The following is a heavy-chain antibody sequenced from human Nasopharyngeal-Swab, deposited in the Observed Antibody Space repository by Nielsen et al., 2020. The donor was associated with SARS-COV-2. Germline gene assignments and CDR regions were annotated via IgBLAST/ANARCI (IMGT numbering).Heavy chain of an antibody. D-gene: IGHD3-16*01. J-gene: IGHJ5*02. Sequence: GESLKISCVASGFTFSSYWMHWVRQAPGKGLVWVSRIDEHGSTINHADSVEGRFTISRDNAKNTLFLQMNSLRAEDTAVYYCGRDLGGRFSTWGQGTLVTVSS. CDR2: IDEHGSTI. V-gene: IGHV3-74*01. CDR1: GFTFSSYW. CDR3: GRDLGGRFST.